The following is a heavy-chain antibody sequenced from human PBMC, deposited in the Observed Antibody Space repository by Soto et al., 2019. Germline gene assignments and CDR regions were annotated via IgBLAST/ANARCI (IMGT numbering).Heavy chain of an antibody. Sequence: HPGGSLRLSCAASGFTFSGSAMHWVRQASGKGLEWVGRIRSKANSYATAYAASVKGRFTISRDDSKNTAYLQMNSLKTEDTAVYYCTRWIQLWPVKTQGGSSDYYYGMDVWGPGTTVTVSS. V-gene: IGHV3-73*01. D-gene: IGHD5-18*01. CDR3: TRWIQLWPVKTQGGSSDYYYGMDV. CDR2: IRSKANSYAT. CDR1: GFTFSGSA. J-gene: IGHJ6*02.